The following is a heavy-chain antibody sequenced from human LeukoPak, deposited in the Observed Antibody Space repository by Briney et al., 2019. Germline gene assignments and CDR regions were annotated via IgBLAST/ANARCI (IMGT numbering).Heavy chain of an antibody. CDR3: ARDLWAHPPGLN. V-gene: IGHV1-3*01. J-gene: IGHJ4*02. Sequence: GASVKVSCKASGYTFASYAMHWVRQAPGQRLEWMGWINAGNGNTKYSQKFQGRVTITRDTSASTAYMELSSLRSEDTAVYYRARDLWAHPPGLNWGQGTLVTVSS. CDR2: INAGNGNT. D-gene: IGHD1-1*01. CDR1: GYTFASYA.